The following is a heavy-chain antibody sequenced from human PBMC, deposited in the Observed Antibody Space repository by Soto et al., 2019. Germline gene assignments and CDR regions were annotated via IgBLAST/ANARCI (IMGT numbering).Heavy chain of an antibody. V-gene: IGHV1-18*01. J-gene: IGHJ6*03. CDR2: ISAYNGDT. CDR3: ARDRGVAPPVAGNTHYYYYMDV. CDR1: GYSFTNYG. Sequence: QDQLVQSGGEVKKPGASVKVSCKASGYSFTNYGITWVRQAPGQGFEWMGWISAYNGDTNYAQKLQGRVTMTTDASTSTAYLELRSLRSDDTAVYYCARDRGVAPPVAGNTHYYYYMDVWCKGTTVTVS. D-gene: IGHD6-19*01.